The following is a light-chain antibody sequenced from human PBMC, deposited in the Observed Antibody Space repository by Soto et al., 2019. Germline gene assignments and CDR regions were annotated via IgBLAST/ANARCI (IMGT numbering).Light chain of an antibody. CDR3: QSNDNGLSGSDV. CDR2: GDN. CDR1: SSNIGAGYD. Sequence: QSVLTQPPSVSGAPGQRVTISCTGSSSNIGAGYDVNWYQQLPETAPKLLIFGDNNRPSGVPDRFSGSKSGTSASLVITGLQADDGADYYCQSNDNGLSGSDVFGTGTKVTVL. V-gene: IGLV1-40*01. J-gene: IGLJ1*01.